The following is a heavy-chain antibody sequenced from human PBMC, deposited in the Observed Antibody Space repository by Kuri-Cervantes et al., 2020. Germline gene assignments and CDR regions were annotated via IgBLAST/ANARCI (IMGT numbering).Heavy chain of an antibody. D-gene: IGHD5-18*01. CDR3: ARGGNRYANY. CDR2: IKEDGSEK. Sequence: GESLKISCAASGFTFGNYAMSWVRQAPGMGLEWVAGIKEDGSEKYYVDSVKGRFTISRDNAKNSLYLQMNSLRAEDTALYYCARGGNRYANYWGQGTLVTVSS. J-gene: IGHJ4*02. CDR1: GFTFGNYA. V-gene: IGHV3-7*01.